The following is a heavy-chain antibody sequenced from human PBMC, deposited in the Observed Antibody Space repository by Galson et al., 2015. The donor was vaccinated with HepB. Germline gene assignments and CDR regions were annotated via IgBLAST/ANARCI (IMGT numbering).Heavy chain of an antibody. CDR1: GYTFTSYG. D-gene: IGHD3-22*01. CDR3: ARDWSSFRDLDSGYHPFDY. Sequence: SVKVSCKASGYTFTSYGISWVRQAPGQGLEWMGWISAYNGNTNYAQKLQGRVTMTTDTSTSTAYMELRSLRSDDTAVYYCARDWSSFRDLDSGYHPFDYWGQGTLVTVSS. V-gene: IGHV1-18*01. J-gene: IGHJ4*02. CDR2: ISAYNGNT.